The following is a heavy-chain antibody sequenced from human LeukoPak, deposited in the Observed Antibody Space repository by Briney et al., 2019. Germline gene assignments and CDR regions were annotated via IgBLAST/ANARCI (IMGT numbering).Heavy chain of an antibody. J-gene: IGHJ4*02. CDR2: VDPEDGET. D-gene: IGHD4-23*01. CDR3: ATDYGGNWAY. Sequence: ASVKVSRKVSGYTFTDYYMHWVHQAPGKGLEWMGLVDPEDGETIYAEKFQGRVTITADTSTDTAYMELSSLRSEDTAVYYCATDYGGNWAYWGQGTLVTVSS. V-gene: IGHV1-69-2*01. CDR1: GYTFTDYY.